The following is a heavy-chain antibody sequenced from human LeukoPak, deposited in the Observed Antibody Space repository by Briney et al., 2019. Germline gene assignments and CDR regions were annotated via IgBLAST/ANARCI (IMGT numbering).Heavy chain of an antibody. J-gene: IGHJ4*02. Sequence: SETLSLTCAVSGGSISSGGYSWSWIRQPPGKGLEWIGYIYHSGSTYYNPSLKSRVTISVDRSKNQFSLKLSSVTAADTAVYYCARVVGYCSSGSCYFDYWGQGTLVTVSS. CDR3: ARVVGYCSSGSCYFDY. CDR2: IYHSGST. CDR1: GGSISSGGYS. V-gene: IGHV4-30-2*01. D-gene: IGHD2-15*01.